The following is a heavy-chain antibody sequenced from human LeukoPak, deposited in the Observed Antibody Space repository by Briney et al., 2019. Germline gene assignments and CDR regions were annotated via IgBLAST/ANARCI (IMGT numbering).Heavy chain of an antibody. Sequence: GGSLRLSCAASGFTFSSYALSWVRQAPGKGLEWVSVISSSGDNTYYADSVKGRFTISRDNSKNTLFLQVNSLRAEDTAVYYCARYFHSSGSHYFDCWGQGTLVTVSS. J-gene: IGHJ4*02. CDR1: GFTFSSYA. CDR2: ISSSGDNT. CDR3: ARYFHSSGSHYFDC. D-gene: IGHD3-22*01. V-gene: IGHV3-23*01.